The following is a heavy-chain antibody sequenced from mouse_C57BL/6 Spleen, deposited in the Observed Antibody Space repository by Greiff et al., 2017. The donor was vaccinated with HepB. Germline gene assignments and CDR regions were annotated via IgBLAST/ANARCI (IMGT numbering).Heavy chain of an antibody. CDR1: GFTFSSYA. CDR3: TRWDSYPDYYAIDY. V-gene: IGHV5-9-1*02. CDR2: ISSGGDYT. D-gene: IGHD2-12*01. Sequence: EVQLVESGEGLVKPGGSLKLSCAASGFTFSSYAMSWVRQTPEERLEWVAYISSGGDYTYYTDTVKGRFTISRDNARNTLYLQMSSLKSEDTAMYYCTRWDSYPDYYAIDYWGQGTSVTVSS. J-gene: IGHJ4*01.